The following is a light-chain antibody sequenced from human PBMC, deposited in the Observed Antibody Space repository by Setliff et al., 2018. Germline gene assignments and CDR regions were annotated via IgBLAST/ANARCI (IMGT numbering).Light chain of an antibody. CDR3: CSYAGSYTVLYA. CDR2: DVS. J-gene: IGLJ1*01. Sequence: QSALTQPRSVSGSPGQSVTISCTGTSSDVGGYNYVSWYQQHPGKAPKLMIYDVSKRPSGVPDRFSGSKSGNTASLTISGLQAEDEADYYCCSYAGSYTVLYAFGTGTKVTVL. CDR1: SSDVGGYNY. V-gene: IGLV2-11*01.